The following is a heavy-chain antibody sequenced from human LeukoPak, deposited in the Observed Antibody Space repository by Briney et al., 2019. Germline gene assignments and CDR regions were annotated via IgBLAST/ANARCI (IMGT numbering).Heavy chain of an antibody. D-gene: IGHD3-3*01. CDR3: ARDQTYYDFWSGYSGY. CDR1: GFTFSSYS. CDR2: ISSSSSTI. V-gene: IGHV3-48*01. J-gene: IGHJ4*02. Sequence: PGGSLRLSCAASGFTFSSYSMNWVRQAPGKGLEWVSYISSSSSTIYYADSVKGRFTISRDNAKNSLYLQMNSLRAEDTAVYYCARDQTYYDFWSGYSGYWGQGTLVTVSS.